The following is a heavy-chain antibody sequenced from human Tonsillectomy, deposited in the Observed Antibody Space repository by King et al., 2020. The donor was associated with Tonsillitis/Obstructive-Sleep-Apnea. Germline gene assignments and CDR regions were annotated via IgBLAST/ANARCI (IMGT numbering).Heavy chain of an antibody. J-gene: IGHJ4*02. CDR2: INPSGGSA. CDR1: GYSFIRNY. D-gene: IGHD2-8*01. V-gene: IGHV1-46*04. Sequence: VQLVESGAEVKKPGASVKDSCKASGYSFIRNYMHWVRQAPGQGHEWMGIINPSGGSASYAQKLKGRVTMTRDTSTSTVYMELSRLRSEDTAIYYCTRDRWGVSKTNYFDYCGQGTLVTVSS. CDR3: TRDRWGVSKTNYFDY.